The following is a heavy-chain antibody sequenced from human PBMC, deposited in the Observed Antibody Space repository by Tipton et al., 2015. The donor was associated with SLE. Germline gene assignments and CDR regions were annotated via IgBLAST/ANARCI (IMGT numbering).Heavy chain of an antibody. CDR1: GGSFSGYY. D-gene: IGHD6-19*01. CDR2: INHSGST. J-gene: IGHJ4*02. Sequence: TLSLTCAVYGGSFSGYYWSWIRQPPGKGLEWIGEINHSGSTNYNPSLKSRVTISVDTSKNQFSLKLSSVTAADTAVYYCARGPVSGRRYFDFWGQGTLVTVSS. V-gene: IGHV4-34*01. CDR3: ARGPVSGRRYFDF.